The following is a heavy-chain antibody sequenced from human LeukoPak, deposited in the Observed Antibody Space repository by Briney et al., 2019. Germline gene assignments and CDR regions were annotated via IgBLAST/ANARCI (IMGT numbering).Heavy chain of an antibody. CDR2: ISGSGGST. CDR1: GFTFSSYW. J-gene: IGHJ4*02. D-gene: IGHD1-26*01. V-gene: IGHV3-23*01. CDR3: AKFFSGSYDY. Sequence: GGSLRLSCAASGFTFSSYWMNWVRQAPGKGLEWVSAISGSGGSTYYADSVKGRFTISRDNSKNTLYLQMNSLRAEDTAVYYCAKFFSGSYDYWGQGTLVTVSS.